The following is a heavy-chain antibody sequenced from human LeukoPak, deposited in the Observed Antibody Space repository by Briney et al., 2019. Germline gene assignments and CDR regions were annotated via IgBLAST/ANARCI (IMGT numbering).Heavy chain of an antibody. CDR1: GFTFNRYG. CDR2: ISSSGSTI. J-gene: IGHJ5*02. Sequence: GGSLRLSCAASGFTFNRYGINWVRQALGKGLEWVSYISSSGSTIYYAASVKGRFTISRDNAKNSLHPQMNSLRTEDTAVYYCARDRDIVRVTATIPHWFDTWGQGALVTVSS. D-gene: IGHD2-15*01. V-gene: IGHV3-48*04. CDR3: ARDRDIVRVTATIPHWFDT.